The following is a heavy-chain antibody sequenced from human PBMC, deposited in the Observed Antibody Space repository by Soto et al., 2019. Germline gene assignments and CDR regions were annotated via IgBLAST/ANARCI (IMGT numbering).Heavy chain of an antibody. Sequence: EVQLLESGGGLVQPGGSLRLSCAASGFTFSSYSMSWVRQAPGKGLEWVSGFRTGGDDATTYYADSVKGRFTISRDNSKNTLNLQMNSLRAEDTAVYYCARGTLYDSSGYFYYYFDYWGQGTLVTVSS. CDR1: GFTFSSYS. D-gene: IGHD3-22*01. J-gene: IGHJ4*02. CDR2: FRTGGDDATT. V-gene: IGHV3-23*01. CDR3: ARGTLYDSSGYFYYYFDY.